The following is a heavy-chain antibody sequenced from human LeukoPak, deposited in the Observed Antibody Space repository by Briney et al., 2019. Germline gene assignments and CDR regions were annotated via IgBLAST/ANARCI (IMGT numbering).Heavy chain of an antibody. CDR1: GFTFSSYA. CDR3: AKDIVVVPAASALDY. CDR2: ISYDGSNK. J-gene: IGHJ4*02. Sequence: GRSLRLSCAASGFTFSSYAMHWVRQAPGKGLEWVAVISYDGSNKYYADSVKGRFTISRDNSKNTLYLQMNSLRAEDTAVYYCAKDIVVVPAASALDYWGQGTLVTVSS. D-gene: IGHD2-2*01. V-gene: IGHV3-30-3*02.